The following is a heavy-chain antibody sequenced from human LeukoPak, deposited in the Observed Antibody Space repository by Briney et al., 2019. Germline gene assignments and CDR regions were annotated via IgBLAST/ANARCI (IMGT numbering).Heavy chain of an antibody. J-gene: IGHJ1*01. V-gene: IGHV1-2*02. D-gene: IGHD3-22*01. CDR3: ARGSYDSSDFEYFHH. CDR2: INPNSGGT. Sequence: GASVKVSRKASGYTFTGNYMHWVRQAPGQGLEWMGWINPNSGGTNYAQKFQGRVTMTRDTSIDTAYMELNRLRSDDTAVYYCARGSYDSSDFEYFHHWGQGTLVTVSS. CDR1: GYTFTGNY.